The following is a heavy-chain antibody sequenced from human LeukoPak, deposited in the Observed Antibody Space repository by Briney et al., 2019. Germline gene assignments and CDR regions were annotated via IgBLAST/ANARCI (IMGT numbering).Heavy chain of an antibody. Sequence: GASVKVSCKASGGTFSSYAISWVRQAPGQGLEWMGGIIPIFGTANYAQKFQGRVTITADESTSTAYMELSSLRSEDTAVYYCARVATYYYDSSGYYAFDIWGQGTMVTVSS. V-gene: IGHV1-69*13. CDR3: ARVATYYYDSSGYYAFDI. CDR1: GGTFSSYA. J-gene: IGHJ3*02. D-gene: IGHD3-22*01. CDR2: IIPIFGTA.